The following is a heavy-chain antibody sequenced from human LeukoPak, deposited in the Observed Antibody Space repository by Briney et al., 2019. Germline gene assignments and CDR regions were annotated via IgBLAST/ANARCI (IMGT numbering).Heavy chain of an antibody. J-gene: IGHJ4*02. CDR3: ARVTGGATSSFDY. CDR1: GGTFSSYA. Sequence: SVKVSCKASGGTFSSYAISWVRQAPGQGLEWMGRIIPILGIANYAQKFQGRVTITADKSTSTAYMELSSLRSEDTAVCYCARVTGGATSSFDYWGQGTLVTVSS. D-gene: IGHD1-26*01. V-gene: IGHV1-69*04. CDR2: IIPILGIA.